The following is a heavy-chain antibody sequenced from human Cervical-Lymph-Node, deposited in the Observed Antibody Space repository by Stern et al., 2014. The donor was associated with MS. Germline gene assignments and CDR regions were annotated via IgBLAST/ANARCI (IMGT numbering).Heavy chain of an antibody. CDR3: ARGRVRGDSSGWYY. J-gene: IGHJ4*02. Sequence: QMQLVESGGGVVQPGRSLRLSCAASGFTFSTYPIHWVRQAPGTGLEWVGLISYDGSNKYYADSVEGRFTISRDNSKNTLYLQMNSLRADDTAVYYCARGRVRGDSSGWYYWGQGTLVTVSS. D-gene: IGHD6-19*01. CDR2: ISYDGSNK. V-gene: IGHV3-30*04. CDR1: GFTFSTYP.